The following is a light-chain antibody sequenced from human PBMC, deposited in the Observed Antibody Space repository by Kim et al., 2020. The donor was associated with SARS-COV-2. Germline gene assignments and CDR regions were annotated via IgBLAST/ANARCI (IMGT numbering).Light chain of an antibody. CDR3: QTWGTGIVV. CDR1: SGHSSYA. J-gene: IGLJ2*01. CDR2: LNSDDSH. Sequence: SVKLTCTLGSGHSSYASAWHQQQPEKGPRYLMKLNSDDSHSKGDGIPDRFSGSSSGAERYLTISSLQSEDEADYYCQTWGTGIVVFGGGTQLTVL. V-gene: IGLV4-69*01.